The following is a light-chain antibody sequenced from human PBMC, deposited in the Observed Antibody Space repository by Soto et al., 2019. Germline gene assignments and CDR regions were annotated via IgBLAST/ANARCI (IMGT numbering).Light chain of an antibody. J-gene: IGLJ2*01. CDR1: SSNIGTGYD. V-gene: IGLV1-40*01. Sequence: QSVLTQPHSVSGAPGQRVTISCTGSSSNIGTGYDVHWYQQLPGTAPKLLIYGNNNRPSGVPDRFSGSKSGTSASLAITGLQAEDEADYYCQSYDSSMSVVFGGGTKVTVL. CDR3: QSYDSSMSVV. CDR2: GNN.